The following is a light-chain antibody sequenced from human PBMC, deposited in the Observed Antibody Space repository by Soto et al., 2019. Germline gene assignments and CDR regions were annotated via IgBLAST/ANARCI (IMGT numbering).Light chain of an antibody. CDR2: KAS. J-gene: IGKJ1*01. CDR3: QQYSSYSWT. CDR1: QSISSW. V-gene: IGKV1-5*03. Sequence: DIPMTQSPSTLSASVGDRVTITCRASQSISSWLAWYQQKPGKAPKLLIYKASSLESGVPSRFSGSGSGTEFTLTISSLQPDDFATYYYQQYSSYSWTFGQGTKVEIK.